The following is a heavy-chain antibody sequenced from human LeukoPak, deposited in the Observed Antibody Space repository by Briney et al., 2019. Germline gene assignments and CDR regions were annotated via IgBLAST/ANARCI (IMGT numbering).Heavy chain of an antibody. CDR3: ARLEITTVTTSDY. CDR2: INPNSGGT. D-gene: IGHD4-17*01. J-gene: IGHJ4*02. Sequence: GASVKVSCKASGYTFTGYYMHWVRQAPGQGLEWMGRINPNSGGTNYAQKFQGRVTMTRDTSISTAYMELSRLRSEDTAVYYCARLEITTVTTSDYWGQGTLVTVSS. CDR1: GYTFTGYY. V-gene: IGHV1-2*06.